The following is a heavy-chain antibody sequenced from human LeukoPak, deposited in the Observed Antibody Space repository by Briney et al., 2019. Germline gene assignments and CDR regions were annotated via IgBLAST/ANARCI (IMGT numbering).Heavy chain of an antibody. J-gene: IGHJ4*02. CDR3: AKRAMYSSSFFDY. Sequence: GGSLRLSCAASGFTFSSYAMHWVRQAPGKGLEWVSAISGSGGSTYYADSVKGRFTISRDNSKNTLYPQMNSLRAEDTAVYYCAKRAMYSSSFFDYWGQGTLVTVSS. CDR1: GFTFSSYA. CDR2: ISGSGGST. D-gene: IGHD6-13*01. V-gene: IGHV3-23*01.